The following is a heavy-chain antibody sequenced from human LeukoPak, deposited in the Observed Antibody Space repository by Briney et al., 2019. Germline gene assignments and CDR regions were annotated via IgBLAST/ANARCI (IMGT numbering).Heavy chain of an antibody. D-gene: IGHD6-13*01. CDR2: ISYDGSNK. CDR1: GFTFSSYG. CDR3: AKGGYSSSWYTPELDY. Sequence: GGSLRLSCAASGFTFSSYGMHWVRQAPGKGLEWVAVISYDGSNKYYADSVKGRFTISRDNSKNTLYLQMNSLRAEDTAVYYCAKGGYSSSWYTPELDYWGQGTLVTVSS. J-gene: IGHJ4*02. V-gene: IGHV3-30*18.